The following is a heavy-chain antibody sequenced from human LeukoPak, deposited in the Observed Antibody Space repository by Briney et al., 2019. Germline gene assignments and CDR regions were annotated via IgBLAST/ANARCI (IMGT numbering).Heavy chain of an antibody. V-gene: IGHV3-30*01. CDR3: AREGYLPPAATFDY. CDR1: GFTFSSYA. J-gene: IGHJ4*02. Sequence: GSLRLSCAASGFTFSSYAMHWVRQAPGKGLEWVAVISYDGSNKYYADSVKGRFTISRDNSKNTLYLQMNSLRAEDTAVYYCAREGYLPPAATFDYWGQGTLVTVSS. CDR2: ISYDGSNK. D-gene: IGHD2-2*01.